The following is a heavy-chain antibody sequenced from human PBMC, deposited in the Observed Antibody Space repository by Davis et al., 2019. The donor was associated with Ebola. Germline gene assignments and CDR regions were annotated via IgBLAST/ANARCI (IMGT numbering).Heavy chain of an antibody. Sequence: MPSETLSLTCTVSGGSVSNYYWSWIRQPPGKGLEWIGYIYYRGSTNYNPSLKSRVTILVDTSKKQFSLKLNSVNAADTAVYYCAREDASSTSADYWGQGILVTVSS. CDR2: IYYRGST. CDR3: AREDASSTSADY. CDR1: GGSVSNYY. V-gene: IGHV4-59*02. J-gene: IGHJ4*02. D-gene: IGHD2-15*01.